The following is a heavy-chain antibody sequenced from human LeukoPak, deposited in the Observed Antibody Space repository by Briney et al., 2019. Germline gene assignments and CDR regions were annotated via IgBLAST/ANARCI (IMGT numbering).Heavy chain of an antibody. J-gene: IGHJ3*02. CDR1: GFTFSSYW. CDR3: ARTRLLGDDAFDI. Sequence: GGSLRLSCAASGFTFSSYWMHWVRQAPGEGLVWVSRIDPDDSGSTYADSVKGRFTISRDNAKNTLWLQMNSLRAEDTAVYYCARTRLLGDDAFDIWGQGTMVTVSS. CDR2: IDPDDSGS. V-gene: IGHV3-74*01. D-gene: IGHD1-26*01.